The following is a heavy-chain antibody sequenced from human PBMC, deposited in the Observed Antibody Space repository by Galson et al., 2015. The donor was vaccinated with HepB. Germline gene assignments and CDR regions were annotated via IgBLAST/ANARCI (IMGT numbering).Heavy chain of an antibody. J-gene: IGHJ1*01. D-gene: IGHD3-10*01. CDR2: IRSKSDGEAI. Sequence: SLRLSCAASGFSFIDAWMSWVRQAPGKGLEWVGLIRSKSDGEAIDYATPVKGRFTISRDDSENTLYLEMNSLQIEDTAVYFCTTEAFGGFQHWGQGTLVRVSS. CDR3: TTEAFGGFQH. CDR1: GFSFIDAW. V-gene: IGHV3-15*01.